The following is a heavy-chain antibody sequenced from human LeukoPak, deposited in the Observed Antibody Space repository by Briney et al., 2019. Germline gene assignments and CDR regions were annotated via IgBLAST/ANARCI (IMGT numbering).Heavy chain of an antibody. V-gene: IGHV4-59*01. CDR2: IYYSGST. CDR1: GGSISSYY. Sequence: PSETLSLTCTVSGGSISSYYWSWIRQPPGKGLEWIGYIYYSGSTNYNPSLKSRVTISVDTSKNQFSLKLSSVTAADTAVYYCARNTQQWPPPGGYYYYYYYMDVWGKGTTVTVSS. CDR3: ARNTQQWPPPGGYYYYYYYMDV. J-gene: IGHJ6*03. D-gene: IGHD6-19*01.